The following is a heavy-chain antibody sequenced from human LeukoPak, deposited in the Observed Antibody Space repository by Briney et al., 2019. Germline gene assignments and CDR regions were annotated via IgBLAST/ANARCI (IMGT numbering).Heavy chain of an antibody. J-gene: IGHJ4*02. CDR2: IYYSGNT. D-gene: IGHD3-3*01. Sequence: GSLRLSCAASGFTVSNNYMSWVRQPPGKGLEWIGSIYYSGNTYYSPSLRSRVTISIDTSKNQFSLNLSSVTAADTAVYYCARQGYDFWSGYHKPFDYWGQGTLVTVSS. V-gene: IGHV4-39*01. CDR1: GFTVSNNY. CDR3: ARQGYDFWSGYHKPFDY.